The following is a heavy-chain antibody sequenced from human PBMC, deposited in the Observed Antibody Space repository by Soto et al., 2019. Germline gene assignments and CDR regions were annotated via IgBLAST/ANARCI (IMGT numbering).Heavy chain of an antibody. CDR3: ARVSDRRRWDFDY. Sequence: QVQLVQSGAEVKKPGSSVKVSCKASGGTFSSYAISWVRQAPGQGLEWMGGIIPIFGTANYAQKFQGRVTXXXXXXXXTAYMELSSLRSEDTAVYYCARVSDRRRWDFDYWGQGTLVTVSS. CDR2: IIPIFGTA. V-gene: IGHV1-69*01. J-gene: IGHJ4*02. D-gene: IGHD1-26*01. CDR1: GGTFSSYA.